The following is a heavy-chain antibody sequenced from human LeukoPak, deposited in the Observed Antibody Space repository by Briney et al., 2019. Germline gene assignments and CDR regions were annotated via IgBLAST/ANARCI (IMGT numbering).Heavy chain of an antibody. CDR1: GFTFDDYG. J-gene: IGHJ4*02. CDR2: INWNGGST. Sequence: GGSLRLSCAASGFTFDDYGMSWVRQAPGKGLEWVSGINWNGGSTGYADSVKGRFTISRDNAKNSLYLQMNSLRAEDTALYYCARELDTDYYDSSGHYYFDYWGQGTLVTVSS. V-gene: IGHV3-20*04. CDR3: ARELDTDYYDSSGHYYFDY. D-gene: IGHD3-22*01.